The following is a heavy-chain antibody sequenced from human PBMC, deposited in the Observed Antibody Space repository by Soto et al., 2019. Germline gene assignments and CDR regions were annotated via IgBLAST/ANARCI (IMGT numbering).Heavy chain of an antibody. CDR2: ISTSNSNA. D-gene: IGHD1-26*01. V-gene: IGHV1-18*01. CDR1: GYTFTSYG. Sequence: ASVKVSCKASGYTFTSYGITWVRQAPGQGLEWMGWISTSNSNANLAQRLQGRVTMTTDTSTSTAYMELRSLRSDDTAVYYCARDQGGNYYYWGQGTLVIVSS. CDR3: ARDQGGNYYY. J-gene: IGHJ4*02.